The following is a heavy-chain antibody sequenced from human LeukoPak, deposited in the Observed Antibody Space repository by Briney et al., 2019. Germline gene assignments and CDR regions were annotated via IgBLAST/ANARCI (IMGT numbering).Heavy chain of an antibody. V-gene: IGHV3-7*01. CDR3: ARDGRLWFGELSINDAFDI. CDR1: GFTFSSYW. D-gene: IGHD3-10*01. J-gene: IGHJ3*02. Sequence: GGSLRLSCAASGFTFSSYWMSWVRQAPGKGLEWVANIKQDGSEKYYVDSVKGRFTISRDNAKNSLYLQMNSLRAEDTAVYYCARDGRLWFGELSINDAFDIWGQGTMVTVSS. CDR2: IKQDGSEK.